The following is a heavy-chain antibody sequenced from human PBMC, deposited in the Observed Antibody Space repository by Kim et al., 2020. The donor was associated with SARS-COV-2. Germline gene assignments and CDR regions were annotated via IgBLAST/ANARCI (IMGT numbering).Heavy chain of an antibody. CDR2: ISGSGGST. D-gene: IGHD3-22*01. V-gene: IGHV3-23*01. Sequence: GGSLRLSCAASGFTFSSYAMSWVRQAPGKGLEWVSAISGSGGSTYYADSVKGRFTISRDNSKNTLYLQMNSLRAEDTAVYYCAKDLYYYDSSGYSPNFDYWGQGTLVTVSS. J-gene: IGHJ4*02. CDR3: AKDLYYYDSSGYSPNFDY. CDR1: GFTFSSYA.